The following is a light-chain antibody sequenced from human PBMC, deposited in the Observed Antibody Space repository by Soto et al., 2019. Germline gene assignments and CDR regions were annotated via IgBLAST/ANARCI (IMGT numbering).Light chain of an antibody. CDR3: SSYTSRTTYV. V-gene: IGLV2-14*01. J-gene: IGLJ1*01. CDR1: SSDVGGYSY. CDR2: EVS. Sequence: QSVLTQPASEARSPGQSIPISSAATSSDVGGYSYVSWYQQHPGKAPKLMIYEVSNRPSGVSLRFSGSKSGNTASLTISGLQAEDEADYYCSSYTSRTTYVSGTGTKV.